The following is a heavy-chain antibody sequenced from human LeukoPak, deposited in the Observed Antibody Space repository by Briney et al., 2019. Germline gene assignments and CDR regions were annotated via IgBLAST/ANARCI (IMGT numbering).Heavy chain of an antibody. CDR2: IYYSGST. J-gene: IGHJ4*02. D-gene: IGHD5-24*01. V-gene: IGHV4-39*07. CDR3: ARDGYNSRRFDY. Sequence: PSETLSLTCTVSGGSISSSSYYWGWIRQPPGKGLEWIGSIYYSGSTYYNPSLKSRVTISVDTPKNQFSLKLSSVTAADTAVYYCARDGYNSRRFDYWGQGTLVTVSS. CDR1: GGSISSSSYY.